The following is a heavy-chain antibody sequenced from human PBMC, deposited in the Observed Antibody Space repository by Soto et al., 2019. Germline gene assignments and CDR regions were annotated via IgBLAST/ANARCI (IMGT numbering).Heavy chain of an antibody. CDR1: EGTSIDRGGC. Sequence: SVAEGTSIDRGGCWSRKKQNPGKGLEWIGYIYYSGSTYYNPSLKSRVTISVDTSKNQFSLKLSSVTAADTAVYYCARALGETRIPSTGMAVWGHGTAVPV. CDR3: ARALGETRIPSTGMAV. J-gene: IGHJ6*02. D-gene: IGHD3-10*01. V-gene: IGHV4-31*03. CDR2: IYYSGST.